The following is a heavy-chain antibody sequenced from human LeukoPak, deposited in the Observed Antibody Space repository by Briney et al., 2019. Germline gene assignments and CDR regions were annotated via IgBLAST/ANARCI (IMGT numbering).Heavy chain of an antibody. Sequence: ASVQVTCKATGYTFTGCHMHWLRQAPGQGLEWMGWINPNSGGTNYAQKCQGRVTMPRDTSISTAYMELSRLRSDERAVYYCSREGVGTMIVVAYWGQGTLVTVSS. D-gene: IGHD3-22*01. CDR1: GYTFTGCH. J-gene: IGHJ4*02. V-gene: IGHV1-2*02. CDR3: SREGVGTMIVVAY. CDR2: INPNSGGT.